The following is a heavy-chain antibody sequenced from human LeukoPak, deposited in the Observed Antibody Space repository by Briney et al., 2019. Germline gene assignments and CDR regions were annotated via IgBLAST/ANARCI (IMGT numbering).Heavy chain of an antibody. CDR1: GFTFDDFA. D-gene: IGHD7-27*01. J-gene: IGHJ4*02. Sequence: GRSLRLSCGAFGFTFDDFAIHWVRQAPGKGLEWVSSISSSSSYIYYADSVKGRFTISRDNAKNSLYLQMNSLRAEDTAVYYCARDNLGIYYFDYWGQGTLVTVSS. CDR3: ARDNLGIYYFDY. CDR2: ISSSSSYI. V-gene: IGHV3-21*01.